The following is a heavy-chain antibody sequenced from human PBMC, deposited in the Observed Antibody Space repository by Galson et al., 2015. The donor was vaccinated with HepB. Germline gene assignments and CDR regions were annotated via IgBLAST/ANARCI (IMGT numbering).Heavy chain of an antibody. D-gene: IGHD3-3*01. CDR3: AKEGGYDFWSGYYVDV. J-gene: IGHJ6*04. CDR2: ISGSGGST. Sequence: SLRLSCAASGFTFSRYAMSWVRQVPGKGLEWVSAISGSGGSTYYADSVKGRFTISRDNSKNTLYLQMNSLRAEDTAVYYCAKEGGYDFWSGYYVDVWGKGTTVTGFS. CDR1: GFTFSRYA. V-gene: IGHV3-23*01.